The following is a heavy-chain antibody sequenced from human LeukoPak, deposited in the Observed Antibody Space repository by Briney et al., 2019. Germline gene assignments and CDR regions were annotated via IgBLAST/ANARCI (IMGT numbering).Heavy chain of an antibody. Sequence: SQTLSLTCTVSGGSISSGSYYWRWLRQPAGTGLEWLGRIYTSGSTNYNPSLKSRVTISVDTSKNQFSLKLSSVTAADTAVYYCARDAAYYYDSSGLFDYWGQGTLVTVS. CDR1: GGSISSGSYY. D-gene: IGHD3-22*01. J-gene: IGHJ4*02. CDR2: IYTSGST. V-gene: IGHV4-61*02. CDR3: ARDAAYYYDSSGLFDY.